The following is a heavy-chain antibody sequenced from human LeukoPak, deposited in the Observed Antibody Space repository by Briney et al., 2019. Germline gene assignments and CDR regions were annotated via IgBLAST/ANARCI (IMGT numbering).Heavy chain of an antibody. CDR3: ARHRLVGAHRGTLGY. CDR1: GGSISSSSYY. Sequence: SETLCLTCTVSGGSISSSSYYWGWIRQPPGKGLEWIGSIYYSGSTYYNPSLKSRVTISVDTSKNQFSLKLSSVTAADTAVYYCARHRLVGAHRGTLGYWGQGTLVTVSS. J-gene: IGHJ4*02. CDR2: IYYSGST. V-gene: IGHV4-39*01. D-gene: IGHD1-26*01.